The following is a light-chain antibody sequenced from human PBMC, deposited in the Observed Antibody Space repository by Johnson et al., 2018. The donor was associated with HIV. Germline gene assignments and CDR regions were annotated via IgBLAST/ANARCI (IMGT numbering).Light chain of an antibody. CDR1: SSNIGNNY. V-gene: IGLV1-51*01. CDR3: GTWDSSLGVV. J-gene: IGLJ1*01. CDR2: DTN. Sequence: SVLTQPPSVSAAPGQKVTISCSGSSSNIGNNYVSWYQQLPGTAPKLLIYDTNKRPSGIPDRFSGSKSGTSATLGITGLQTGDEADYYCGTWDSSLGVVFGTGTKVTVL.